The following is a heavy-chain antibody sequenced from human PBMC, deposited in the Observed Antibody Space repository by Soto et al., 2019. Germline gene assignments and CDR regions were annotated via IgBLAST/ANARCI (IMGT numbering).Heavy chain of an antibody. CDR1: GYSFTSYW. CDR3: ASPRRGCSSTSCYPGYYGMDV. V-gene: IGHV5-10-1*01. J-gene: IGHJ6*02. CDR2: IDPSDSYT. D-gene: IGHD2-2*01. Sequence: PGESLKISCKGSGYSFTSYWISWVRQMPGKGLEWMGRIDPSDSYTNYSPSFQGHVTISADKSISTAYLQWSSLEASDTAMYYCASPRRGCSSTSCYPGYYGMDVWGQGTTVTVSS.